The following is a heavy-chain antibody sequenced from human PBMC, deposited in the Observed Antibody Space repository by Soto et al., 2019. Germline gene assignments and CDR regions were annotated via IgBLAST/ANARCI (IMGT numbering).Heavy chain of an antibody. CDR3: ARELASYNDY. V-gene: IGHV3-74*01. CDR1: GFTFSGYW. J-gene: IGHJ4*02. D-gene: IGHD1-1*01. CDR2: IDGDGSRT. Sequence: PRGSLRLSCAASGFTFSGYWMHWVRQAPGKGLVWVSRIDGDGSRTNYADSVKGRFTISRDNAKNTLYLQMNSLRAEDTAVYFCARELASYNDYWGQGTLVTVSS.